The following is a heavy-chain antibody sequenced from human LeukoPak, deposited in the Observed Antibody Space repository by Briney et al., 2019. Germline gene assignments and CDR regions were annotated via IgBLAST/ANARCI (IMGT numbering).Heavy chain of an antibody. V-gene: IGHV3-23*01. CDR3: ANEAHRHLDLHN. Sequence: GGSLRLSCAASGLTLRHFAMNWVRQAPGKGLEWVSSIASDGDTFYADAVKGRFTISRDISENTLHLQMNSLRADDTALYFCANEAHRHLDLHNWGQGTLVTVSA. CDR1: GLTLRHFA. J-gene: IGHJ4*02. CDR2: IASDGDT.